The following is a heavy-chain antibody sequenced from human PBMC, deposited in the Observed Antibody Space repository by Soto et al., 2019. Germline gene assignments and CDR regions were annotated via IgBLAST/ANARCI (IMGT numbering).Heavy chain of an antibody. V-gene: IGHV1-2*02. D-gene: IGHD3-9*01. CDR2: INPNSGGT. J-gene: IGHJ4*02. CDR3: ARASLTYYDILTGYSYYFDY. Sequence: ASVKVSCKASGYTFTGYYMHWVRQAPGQGLEWMGWINPNSGGTNYAQKFRGRVTMTRDTSISTAYMELSRLRSDDTAVYYCARASLTYYDILTGYSYYFDYWGQGTLVTVSS. CDR1: GYTFTGYY.